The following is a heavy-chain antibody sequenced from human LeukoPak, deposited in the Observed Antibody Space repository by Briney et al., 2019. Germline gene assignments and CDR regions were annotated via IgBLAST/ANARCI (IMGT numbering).Heavy chain of an antibody. D-gene: IGHD3-22*01. CDR3: ARMRWLLRAFDI. J-gene: IGHJ3*02. CDR1: GFTVSSNY. Sequence: GGFLRLSCAASGFTVSSNYMSWVRQAPGKGLEWVSVIYSGGSTYYADSVKGRFTISRDNSKNTLYLQMNSLRAEDTAVYYCARMRWLLRAFDIWGQGTMVTVSS. CDR2: IYSGGST. V-gene: IGHV3-53*01.